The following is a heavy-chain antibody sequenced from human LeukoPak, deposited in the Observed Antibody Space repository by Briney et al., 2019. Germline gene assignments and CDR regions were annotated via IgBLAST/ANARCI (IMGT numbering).Heavy chain of an antibody. V-gene: IGHV4-34*01. CDR2: INHSGST. Sequence: PSETLSPTCAVYGGSFSGYYWSWIRQPPGKGLEWIGEINHSGSTNYNPSLKSRVTISVDTSKNQFSLKLSSVTAADTAVYYCARAAAGTLGIFDYWGQGTLVTVSS. J-gene: IGHJ4*02. CDR1: GGSFSGYY. CDR3: ARAAAGTLGIFDY. D-gene: IGHD6-13*01.